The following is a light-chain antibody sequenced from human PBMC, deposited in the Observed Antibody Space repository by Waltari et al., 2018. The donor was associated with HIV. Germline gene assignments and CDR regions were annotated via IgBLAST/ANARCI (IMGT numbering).Light chain of an antibody. J-gene: IGKJ5*01. CDR1: QSVSSTY. Sequence: IVLTQTPGPLSLSSGERATISCRASQSVSSTYLAWYQQKPGQAPRLLIYVASRRATGIPDRFSGSGSGTDFTLTISRLEPEDFAVYYCQQYGSSPITFGQGTRLEIK. V-gene: IGKV3-20*01. CDR2: VAS. CDR3: QQYGSSPIT.